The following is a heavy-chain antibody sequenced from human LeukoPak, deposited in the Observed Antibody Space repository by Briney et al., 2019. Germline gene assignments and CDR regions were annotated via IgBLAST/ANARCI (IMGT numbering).Heavy chain of an antibody. V-gene: IGHV3-53*01. CDR3: APSRGLDMIFND. Sequence: PGGSLRLSCAASGFTVSSNYMTWVRQAPGQGLEWVSVIYFGGTTYYADSVKGRFTISRDNSKNTLHVQMNSLRAEDTAVYYCAPSRGLDMIFNDWGQGTLVTVSS. J-gene: IGHJ4*02. CDR1: GFTVSSNY. D-gene: IGHD2-2*03. CDR2: IYFGGTT.